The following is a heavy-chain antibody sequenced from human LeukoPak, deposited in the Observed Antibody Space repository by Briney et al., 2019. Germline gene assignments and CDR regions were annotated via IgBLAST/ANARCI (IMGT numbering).Heavy chain of an antibody. CDR1: GFTFSHYG. CDR3: GKDAQRGFDYSNSLQN. Sequence: GGSLRLSCAASGFTFSHYGMHWVRQTPGAGLEWVAVIWSDGSDKYYAKSVKGRFTISRDNSKNSLFLQMNSLRAEDTAVYYCGKDAQRGFDYSNSLQNWGQGILVTVSS. D-gene: IGHD4-11*01. CDR2: IWSDGSDK. J-gene: IGHJ1*01. V-gene: IGHV3-33*06.